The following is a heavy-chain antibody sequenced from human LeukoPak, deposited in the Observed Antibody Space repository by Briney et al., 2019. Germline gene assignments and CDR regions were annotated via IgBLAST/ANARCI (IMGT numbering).Heavy chain of an antibody. J-gene: IGHJ4*02. V-gene: IGHV4-59*01. Sequence: SETLSLTCTVSSGSITSYYWSWIRQPPGKGLEYIGHIYYTGTTDYNPSLKSRVTMSVDTSKSQSSLRLISVTASDTAVYFCAGAPNQHYFDYWGQGTPVAVSS. CDR3: AGAPNQHYFDY. CDR1: SGSITSYY. CDR2: IYYTGTT.